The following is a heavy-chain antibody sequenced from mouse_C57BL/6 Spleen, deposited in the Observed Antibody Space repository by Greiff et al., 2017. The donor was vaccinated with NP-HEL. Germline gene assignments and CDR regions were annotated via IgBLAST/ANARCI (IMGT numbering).Heavy chain of an antibody. CDR1: GYTFTSYW. D-gene: IGHD2-12*01. CDR2: IDPSDSET. Sequence: QVQLQQPGAELVRPGSSVKLSCKASGYTFTSYWMHWVKQRPIQGLEWIGNIDPSDSETHYNQKFKDKATLTVDKSSSTAYMQLSSLTSDDSAVYYCARCLYTYVAYYAMDYWGQGTSVTVSS. V-gene: IGHV1-52*01. CDR3: ARCLYTYVAYYAMDY. J-gene: IGHJ4*01.